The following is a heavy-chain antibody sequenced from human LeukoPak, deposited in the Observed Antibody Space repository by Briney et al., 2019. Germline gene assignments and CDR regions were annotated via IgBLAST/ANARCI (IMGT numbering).Heavy chain of an antibody. Sequence: ASVTVSCTASGYTFTSYYMHWVRQAPGQGLEWMGIINPSGGSTSYAQKFQGRVTMTRDTSTSTVYMELSSLRSEDTAVYYCARGKTWIQLWPGPGFDYWGQGTLVTVSS. CDR2: INPSGGST. CDR3: ARGKTWIQLWPGPGFDY. D-gene: IGHD5-18*01. V-gene: IGHV1-46*01. J-gene: IGHJ4*02. CDR1: GYTFTSYY.